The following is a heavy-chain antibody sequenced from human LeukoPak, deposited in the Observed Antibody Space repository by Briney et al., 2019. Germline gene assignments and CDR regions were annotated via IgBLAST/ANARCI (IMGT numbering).Heavy chain of an antibody. V-gene: IGHV3-23*01. CDR2: ISGSGGST. J-gene: IGHJ4*02. D-gene: IGHD4-17*01. Sequence: GGSLRLSCAASGFTFSSYAMSWVRQAPGKGLEWVSAISGSGGSTYYADSVRGRFTISRDNSKNTLYLQMNSLRAEDTAVYYCAKNPEGTVTYLFDYWGQGTLVTVSS. CDR3: AKNPEGTVTYLFDY. CDR1: GFTFSSYA.